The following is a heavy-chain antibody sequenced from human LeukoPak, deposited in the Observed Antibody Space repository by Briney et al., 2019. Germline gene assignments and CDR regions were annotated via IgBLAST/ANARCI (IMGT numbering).Heavy chain of an antibody. CDR2: IYSGGST. CDR3: TRVVYSSGYSQGFDV. V-gene: IGHV3-66*01. CDR1: GFTVSGNF. Sequence: GGSLRLSCAASGFTVSGNFMSWVRQAPGKGLDWISVIYSGGSTYYADSVKGRFTISRDNSRNTLYLQMNSLRAEDTAVYYCTRVVYSSGYSQGFDVWGQGTMVTVSS. D-gene: IGHD3-22*01. J-gene: IGHJ3*01.